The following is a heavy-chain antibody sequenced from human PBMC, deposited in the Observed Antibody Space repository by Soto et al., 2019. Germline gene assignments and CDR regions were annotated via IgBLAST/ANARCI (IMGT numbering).Heavy chain of an antibody. CDR1: GFTFGSYS. J-gene: IGHJ4*02. D-gene: IGHD6-25*01. Sequence: EVQLVESGGGLVKPGGSLRLSCAASGFTFGSYSMNWVRQAPGKGLEWVSSISSSSSYIYYADSVKGRFTISRDNAKNSLYLQMNSLRAEDTAVYYCARDGAADGGYWGQGTLVTVSS. CDR3: ARDGAADGGY. V-gene: IGHV3-21*01. CDR2: ISSSSSYI.